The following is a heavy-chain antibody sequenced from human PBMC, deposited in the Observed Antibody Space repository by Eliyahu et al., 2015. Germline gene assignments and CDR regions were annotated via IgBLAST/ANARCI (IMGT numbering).Heavy chain of an antibody. J-gene: IGHJ6*03. Sequence: QVTLRESGPALVKPTQTLXLTCXFXGFSLXXSGXCVSWIRQPPGKALEWLARIDWDDDKYYSTSLKTRLTISKDTSKNQVVLTMTNMDPVDTATYYCAVMVQDVPRIYYMDVWGKGTTVTVSS. CDR3: AVMVQDVPRIYYMDV. V-gene: IGHV2-70*15. CDR1: GFSLXXSGXC. CDR2: IDWDDDK. D-gene: IGHD2-8*01.